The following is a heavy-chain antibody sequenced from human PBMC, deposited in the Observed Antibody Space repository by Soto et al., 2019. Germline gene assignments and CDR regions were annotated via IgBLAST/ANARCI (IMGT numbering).Heavy chain of an antibody. Sequence: PSETLSLTCTVSGGSISSYYWSWIRQPPGKGLEWIGYIYYSGSTNYNPSLKSRVTISVDTSKNQFSLKLSSVTAADTAVYYCAREYSGYDKGIYDYWGQGTLVTVSS. D-gene: IGHD5-12*01. CDR3: AREYSGYDKGIYDY. CDR1: GGSISSYY. J-gene: IGHJ4*02. V-gene: IGHV4-59*01. CDR2: IYYSGST.